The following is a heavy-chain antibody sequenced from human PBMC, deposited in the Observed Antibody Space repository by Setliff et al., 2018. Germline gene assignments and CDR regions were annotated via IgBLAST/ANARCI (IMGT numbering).Heavy chain of an antibody. D-gene: IGHD3-3*01. Sequence: VKVSCKASGYTFTTHGISWVRQAPGQGLEWMGWISTDDGNANYAQKLQGRLTMTTDTSTSTAYMELRSLRSDDTAVYYCARDRYYNSWSGTSITAPHDAFDIWGQGTMVTVSS. CDR2: ISTDDGNA. V-gene: IGHV1-18*01. CDR1: GYTFTTHG. CDR3: ARDRYYNSWSGTSITAPHDAFDI. J-gene: IGHJ3*02.